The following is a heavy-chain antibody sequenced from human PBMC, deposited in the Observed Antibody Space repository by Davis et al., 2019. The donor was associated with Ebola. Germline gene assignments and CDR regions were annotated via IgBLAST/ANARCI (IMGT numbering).Heavy chain of an antibody. CDR1: GGTFSTYA. CDR3: ARDLGTAMATE. Sequence: AASVKVSCKASGGTFSTYAIDWVRQAPGQGLEWMGRFIPMLGIPNYAQRFQGGVTITADKSTSTAYMELSSLRSEDTAMYYCARDLGTAMATEWGQGTLVTVSS. CDR2: FIPMLGIP. D-gene: IGHD5-18*01. J-gene: IGHJ4*02. V-gene: IGHV1-69*04.